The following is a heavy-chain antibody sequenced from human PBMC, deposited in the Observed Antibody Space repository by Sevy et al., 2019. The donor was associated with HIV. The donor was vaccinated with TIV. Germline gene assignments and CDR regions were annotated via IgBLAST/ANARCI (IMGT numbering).Heavy chain of an antibody. V-gene: IGHV3-23*01. J-gene: IGHJ4*02. CDR2: ISGSGGGT. D-gene: IGHD3-10*01. CDR1: GFTFSNFA. Sequence: GGSLRLSCVASGFTFSNFAMSWVRQAPGKGLEWVSHISGSGGGTYYGDSVKGRFTISRDNSMNTLYLQMNSLRAEDTAIYYCAKDADFYGSYFDYWGQGTLVTVSS. CDR3: AKDADFYGSYFDY.